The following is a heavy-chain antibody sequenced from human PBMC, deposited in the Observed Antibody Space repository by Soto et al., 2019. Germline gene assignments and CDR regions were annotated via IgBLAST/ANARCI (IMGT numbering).Heavy chain of an antibody. J-gene: IGHJ6*02. Sequence: QVQLVQSGAEVKKPGASVKVSCKASGYTFTRSGISWVRQAPGQGPERMGWISSYNGDTNDAQTFQGRVTMTTDTSTSTAYMELRSLRSDDTAVYYCAREGVAPYYYYGMDVWGQGTPVTVSS. CDR1: GYTFTRSG. V-gene: IGHV1-18*01. CDR2: ISSYNGDT. CDR3: AREGVAPYYYYGMDV. D-gene: IGHD5-12*01.